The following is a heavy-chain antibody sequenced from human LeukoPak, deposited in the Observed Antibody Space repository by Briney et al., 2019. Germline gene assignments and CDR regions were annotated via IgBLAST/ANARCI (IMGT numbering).Heavy chain of an antibody. Sequence: ASVKVSCKASGYTFTSYYMHWVRQAPGQGLEWMGIINPSGASTNYAQKFQGRVNMTRDTSTNTVYMDLGSLRSEDTAVYYCARVATAGFAYDKFDPWGQGTLVTVSS. V-gene: IGHV1-46*01. CDR2: INPSGAST. CDR1: GYTFTSYY. D-gene: IGHD6-13*01. J-gene: IGHJ5*02. CDR3: ARVATAGFAYDKFDP.